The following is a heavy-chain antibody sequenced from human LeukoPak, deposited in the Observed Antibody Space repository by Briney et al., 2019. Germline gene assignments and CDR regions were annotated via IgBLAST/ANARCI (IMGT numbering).Heavy chain of an antibody. Sequence: ASVKVSCKASGYTFTSYAMHWVRQAPGQRLEWMGWINAGNGNTKYSQEFQGRVTITRDTSASTAYMELSSLRSEDMAVYYCARVGVGAKSLDYWGQGTLVTVSS. CDR1: GYTFTSYA. CDR3: ARVGVGAKSLDY. CDR2: INAGNGNT. J-gene: IGHJ4*02. D-gene: IGHD1-26*01. V-gene: IGHV1-3*03.